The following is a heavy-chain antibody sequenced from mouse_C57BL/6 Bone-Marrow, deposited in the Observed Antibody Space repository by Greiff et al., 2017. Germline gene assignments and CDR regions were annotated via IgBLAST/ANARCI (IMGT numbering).Heavy chain of an antibody. CDR3: TRAYGSSYVFDY. Sequence: EVKVVESGEGLVKPGGSLKLSCAASGFTFSSYAMSWVRQTPEKRLEWVAYISSGGDYIYYADTVKGRFTISRDNARNTLYLQMSSLKSEDTAMYYCTRAYGSSYVFDYRGQGTTLTVSS. D-gene: IGHD1-1*01. CDR1: GFTFSSYA. J-gene: IGHJ2*01. V-gene: IGHV5-9-1*02. CDR2: ISSGGDYI.